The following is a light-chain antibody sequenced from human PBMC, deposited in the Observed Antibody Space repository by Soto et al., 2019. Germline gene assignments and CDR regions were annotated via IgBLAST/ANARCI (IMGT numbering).Light chain of an antibody. CDR2: AAS. J-gene: IGKJ1*01. CDR1: QDISNY. CDR3: QQSYSTPRT. V-gene: IGKV1-39*01. Sequence: DIQMTQSPSSLSASVGDRVTITCQASQDISNYLNWYQQKPGKAPKLLIYAASSLQSGVPSRFSGSVSGTDFTLTISSLQPEDFATYYCQQSYSTPRTFGQGTKVAIK.